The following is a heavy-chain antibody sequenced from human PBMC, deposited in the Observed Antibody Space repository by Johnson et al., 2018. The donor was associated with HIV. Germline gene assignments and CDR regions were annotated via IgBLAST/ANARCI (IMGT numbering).Heavy chain of an antibody. J-gene: IGHJ3*02. D-gene: IGHD2-2*01. V-gene: IGHV3-30-3*01. CDR1: GFTFSDYA. CDR3: AREGGAAAPDAFDI. CDR2: ISYDGNNK. Sequence: QVLLVESGGGVVQPGGSLRLSCVVSGFTFSDYAVNWVRQAPGKGLEWGTVISYDGNNKYYADSVKGRFTISRDNSKNTLYLQMNSLRAEDTAVYYCAREGGAAAPDAFDIWGQGTMVTVSS.